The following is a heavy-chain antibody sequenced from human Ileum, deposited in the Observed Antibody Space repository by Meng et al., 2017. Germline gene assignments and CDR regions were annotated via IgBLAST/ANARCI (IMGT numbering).Heavy chain of an antibody. Sequence: GESLKISCAASGFTFNNYGMNWVRQAPGKGLEWVSSISSTGTYIYYADSVKGRFTISRDNAKSSLYLQMNSLRAEDTAIYYCAAQVEFCRGGRCYIGFYYYGLDVWGQGTMVTVSS. J-gene: IGHJ6*02. D-gene: IGHD2-15*01. V-gene: IGHV3-21*06. CDR2: ISSTGTYI. CDR3: AAQVEFCRGGRCYIGFYYYGLDV. CDR1: GFTFNNYG.